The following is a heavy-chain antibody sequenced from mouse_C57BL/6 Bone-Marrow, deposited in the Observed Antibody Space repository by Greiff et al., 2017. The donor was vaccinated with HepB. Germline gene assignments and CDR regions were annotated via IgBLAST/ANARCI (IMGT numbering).Heavy chain of an antibody. CDR1: GFSFNTYA. CDR3: VRHVSLPYAMDY. Sequence: GGGLVQPKGSLKLSCAASGFSFNTYAMNWVRQAPGKGLEWVARIRSKSNNYATYYADSVKDRFTISRDDSESMLYLQMNNLKTEDTAMYYCVRHVSLPYAMDYWGQGTSVTVSS. J-gene: IGHJ4*01. D-gene: IGHD6-1*01. CDR2: IRSKSNNYAT. V-gene: IGHV10-1*01.